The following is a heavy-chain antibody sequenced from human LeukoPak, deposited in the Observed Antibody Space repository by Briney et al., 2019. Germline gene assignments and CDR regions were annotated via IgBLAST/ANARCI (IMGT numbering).Heavy chain of an antibody. J-gene: IGHJ6*03. V-gene: IGHV1-46*01. CDR1: GYTFTSYY. D-gene: IGHD3-3*01. Sequence: GASVKVSCKASGYTFTSYYMHWVRQAPGQGLEWMGIINPSGGSTSYAQKFQGRVTMTRDTSTSTVYMELSSLRSEDTAVYYCARDDPHYDFWSGYYRGYYMDVWGKGTTVTVSS. CDR2: INPSGGST. CDR3: ARDDPHYDFWSGYYRGYYMDV.